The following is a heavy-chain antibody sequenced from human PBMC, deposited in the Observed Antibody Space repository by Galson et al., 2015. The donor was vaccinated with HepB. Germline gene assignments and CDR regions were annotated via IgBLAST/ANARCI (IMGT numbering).Heavy chain of an antibody. V-gene: IGHV3-30*01. Sequence: SLRLSCAASGFTFSSYAMHWVRQAPGKGLEWVAVISYDGSNKYYADSVKGRFTISRDNSKNTLYLQMNSLRAEDTAVYYCARVPPGGSDFWSGLGYWGQGTLVTVSS. CDR3: ARVPPGGSDFWSGLGY. J-gene: IGHJ4*02. D-gene: IGHD3-3*01. CDR1: GFTFSSYA. CDR2: ISYDGSNK.